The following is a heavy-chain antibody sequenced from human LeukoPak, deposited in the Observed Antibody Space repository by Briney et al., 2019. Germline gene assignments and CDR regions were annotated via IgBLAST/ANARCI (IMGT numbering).Heavy chain of an antibody. CDR1: GGSINSTNHY. CDR3: ARQVTSSRRTPFDY. V-gene: IGHV4-39*01. CDR2: MYYSAST. J-gene: IGHJ4*02. Sequence: SETLSLTCTVSGGSINSTNHYWGGIRQPPGKGLAWIGSMYYSASTYYNPSLKSRVAISVDTSKNQFSLKLSSVTAADTAIYNCARQVTSSRRTPFDYWGQGTLVTVSS. D-gene: IGHD6-13*01.